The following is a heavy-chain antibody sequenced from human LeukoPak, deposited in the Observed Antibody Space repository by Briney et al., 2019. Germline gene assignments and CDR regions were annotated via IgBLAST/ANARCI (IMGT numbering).Heavy chain of an antibody. D-gene: IGHD4-11*01. CDR3: ARMGVPTVTTSDYYYGMDV. CDR2: IEPVDSDT. Sequence: GESLKISCKGSGYSFTSYWIGWVRQMPGKGLEWMGIIEPVDSDTRYSPSYQGQVTISADKSISTAYLQWSRLKASDTAMYYCARMGVPTVTTSDYYYGMDVWGQGTTVTVSS. V-gene: IGHV5-51*01. CDR1: GYSFTSYW. J-gene: IGHJ6*02.